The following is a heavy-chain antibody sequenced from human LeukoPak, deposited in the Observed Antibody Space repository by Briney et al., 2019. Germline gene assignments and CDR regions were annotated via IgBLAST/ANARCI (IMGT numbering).Heavy chain of an antibody. Sequence: SETLSLTCTVAGSSISGYYWSWIRQPPGKGLEWIGYIYYSGSTNYNPSLKSRVTISVDTSKNQFSLRLSSVTAADTAVYFCARLRERGYCSGGSCSSLDYWGQGTLVTVSS. CDR1: GSSISGYY. CDR2: IYYSGST. J-gene: IGHJ4*02. D-gene: IGHD2-15*01. V-gene: IGHV4-59*08. CDR3: ARLRERGYCSGGSCSSLDY.